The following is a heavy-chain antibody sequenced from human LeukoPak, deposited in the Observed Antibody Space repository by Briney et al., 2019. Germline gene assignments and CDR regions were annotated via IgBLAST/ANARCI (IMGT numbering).Heavy chain of an antibody. V-gene: IGHV4-59*08. CDR3: ARPGQYSSSWYGAFDI. J-gene: IGHJ3*02. Sequence: MASETLSLTCTVSGGSISSYYWSWIRQPPGKGLEWIGYIYYSGSTNYNPSLKSRVTISVDTSKNQFSLKLSSVTAADPAVYYCARPGQYSSSWYGAFDIWGQGTMVTVSS. D-gene: IGHD6-13*01. CDR1: GGSISSYY. CDR2: IYYSGST.